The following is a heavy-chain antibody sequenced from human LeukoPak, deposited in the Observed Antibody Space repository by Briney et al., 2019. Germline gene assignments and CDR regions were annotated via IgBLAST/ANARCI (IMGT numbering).Heavy chain of an antibody. CDR1: GFTFSSYS. CDR3: ARASSHYSYGPW. Sequence: GRSLRLSCAASGFTFSSYSMNWVRQAPGKGLEWVSSISSSSSYIYYADSVKGRFTISRDNAKNSLYLQMNSLRAEDTAVYYCARASSHYSYGPWWGQGTLVTVSS. J-gene: IGHJ4*02. V-gene: IGHV3-21*01. D-gene: IGHD5-18*01. CDR2: ISSSSSYI.